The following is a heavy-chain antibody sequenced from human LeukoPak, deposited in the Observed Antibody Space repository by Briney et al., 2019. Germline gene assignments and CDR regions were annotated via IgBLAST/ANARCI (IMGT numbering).Heavy chain of an antibody. Sequence: GGSLRLSCAASGFTFSSYWMSWVRQAPGKGLEWVGNIKQDGSEKYYVDSVKGRFTISRDNARNSLYLQMNSLRAEDTAVYYCARNGAPVVTAITPYYYYMDVWGKGTTVTVSS. J-gene: IGHJ6*03. CDR3: ARNGAPVVTAITPYYYYMDV. CDR1: GFTFSSYW. D-gene: IGHD2-21*02. V-gene: IGHV3-7*01. CDR2: IKQDGSEK.